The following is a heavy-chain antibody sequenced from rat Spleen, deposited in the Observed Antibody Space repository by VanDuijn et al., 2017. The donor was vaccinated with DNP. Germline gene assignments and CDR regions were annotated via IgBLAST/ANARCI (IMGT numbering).Heavy chain of an antibody. J-gene: IGHJ3*01. CDR2: IIYDGSST. D-gene: IGHD1-10*01. V-gene: IGHV5S10*01. CDR1: GFTFSDYN. Sequence: EVQLVESGGGLVQPGRSLKLSCAASGFTFSDYNMAWVRQAPKKGLEWVATIIYDGSSTYYRDSVKGRFTISRDNAKSTLYLQMDSLWSEATATYYCATHGPFYNNYDNWFAYWGQGTLVTVSS. CDR3: ATHGPFYNNYDNWFAY.